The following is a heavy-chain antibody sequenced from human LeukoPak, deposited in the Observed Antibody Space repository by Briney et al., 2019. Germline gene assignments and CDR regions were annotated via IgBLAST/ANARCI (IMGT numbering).Heavy chain of an antibody. CDR3: ARVQGDYFFDY. CDR2: IYYSGST. J-gene: IGHJ4*02. V-gene: IGHV4-59*01. D-gene: IGHD4-17*01. Sequence: SETLSLTCTVSGGSISSYYWSWIRQPPGKELEWIGYIYYSGSTNYNPSLKSRVTISVDTSNTQFSLKLSSVTAADTAVYYCARVQGDYFFDYWGQGALVTVSS. CDR1: GGSISSYY.